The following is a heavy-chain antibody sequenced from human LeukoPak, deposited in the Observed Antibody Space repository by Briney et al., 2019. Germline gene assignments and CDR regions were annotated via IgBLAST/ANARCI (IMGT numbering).Heavy chain of an antibody. CDR1: RDSHSRYY. Sequence: PSETLSLTLPGSRDSHSRYYWSWIRQPPAKGREGIGYIYYSGSTNYNPSLHGRGTMSLDESRNHLSLSLTSVTAADTAIDYCSRESGAFCPFGYWGQGTLVIVPP. CDR3: SRESGAFCPFGY. CDR2: IYYSGST. V-gene: IGHV4-59*12. J-gene: IGHJ4*02. D-gene: IGHD1-26*01.